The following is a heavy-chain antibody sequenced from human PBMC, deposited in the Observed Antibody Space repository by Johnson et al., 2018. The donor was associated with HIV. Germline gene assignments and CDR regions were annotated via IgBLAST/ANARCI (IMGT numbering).Heavy chain of an antibody. D-gene: IGHD5-18*01. Sequence: VQLVESGGGLVQPGGSLRLSCAASGFTFSNYWMSWVRQAPGKGLEWVANIKQDGSETYYVDSVKGRFTISRDNAKNSLNRQMNSLRAEDTAVYYCARGYSYEWRGELDAFDVWGQGTMVTFSS. CDR1: GFTFSNYW. J-gene: IGHJ3*01. CDR3: ARGYSYEWRGELDAFDV. CDR2: IKQDGSET. V-gene: IGHV3-7*05.